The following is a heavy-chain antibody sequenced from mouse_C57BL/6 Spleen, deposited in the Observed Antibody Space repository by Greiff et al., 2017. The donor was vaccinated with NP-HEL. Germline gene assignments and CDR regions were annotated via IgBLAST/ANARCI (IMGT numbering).Heavy chain of an antibody. D-gene: IGHD3-2*02. J-gene: IGHJ3*01. CDR2: IDPSDSET. V-gene: IGHV1-52*01. Sequence: QVQLQQPGAELVRPGSSVKLSCKASGYTFTSYWMQWVKQRPIQGLEWIGNIDPSDSETHYNQKFKDKATLTVDKSSSTAYMQLSSLTSEDSAVYYCARSEAQAFFAYWGHGPLVTVSA. CDR3: ARSEAQAFFAY. CDR1: GYTFTSYW.